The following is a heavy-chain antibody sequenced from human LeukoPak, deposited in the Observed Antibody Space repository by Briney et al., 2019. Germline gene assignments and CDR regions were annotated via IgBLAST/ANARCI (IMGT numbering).Heavy chain of an antibody. CDR2: ISGDGIST. D-gene: IGHD6-19*01. CDR1: GFTFSSYA. J-gene: IGHJ5*01. CDR3: ARDVSGWYKGWFDS. Sequence: GGSLRLSCATSGFTFSSYAMTWVRQAPGKGLEWVSLISGDGISTFYADSVKGRFTISRDNRKNSLYLQMKRLTTEDTAQYFCARDVSGWYKGWFDSWGQGTLVTVSS. V-gene: IGHV3-43*02.